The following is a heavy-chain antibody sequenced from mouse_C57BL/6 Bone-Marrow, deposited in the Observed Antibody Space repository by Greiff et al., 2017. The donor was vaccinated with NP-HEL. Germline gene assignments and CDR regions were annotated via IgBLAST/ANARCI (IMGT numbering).Heavy chain of an antibody. J-gene: IGHJ4*01. Sequence: VQLKQSGAELVRPGASVKLSCTASGFNIKDDYMHWVKQRPEQGLEWIGWIDPENGDTEYASKFQGKATITADTSSNTAYLQLSSLTSEDTAVYYCTTATVVEGYAMDYWGQGTSVTVSS. CDR2: IDPENGDT. CDR1: GFNIKDDY. V-gene: IGHV14-4*01. D-gene: IGHD1-1*01. CDR3: TTATVVEGYAMDY.